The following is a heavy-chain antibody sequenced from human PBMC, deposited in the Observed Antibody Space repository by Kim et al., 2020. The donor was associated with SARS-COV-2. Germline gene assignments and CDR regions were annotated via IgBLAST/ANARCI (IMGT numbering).Heavy chain of an antibody. Sequence: GGSLRLSCAASGFTFSSYAMHWVRQAPGKGLEWVAVISYDGSNKYYADSVKGRFTISRDNSKNTLYLQMNSLRAEDTAVYYCARVGSTYYYDSSGSDAFDIWGQGTMVTVSS. CDR3: ARVGSTYYYDSSGSDAFDI. D-gene: IGHD3-22*01. V-gene: IGHV3-30-3*01. CDR2: ISYDGSNK. CDR1: GFTFSSYA. J-gene: IGHJ3*02.